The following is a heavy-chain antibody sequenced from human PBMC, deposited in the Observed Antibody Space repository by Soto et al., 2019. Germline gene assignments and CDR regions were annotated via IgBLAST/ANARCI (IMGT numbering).Heavy chain of an antibody. CDR3: ARDMRTGNASGHWYFDL. CDR2: INAGNGNT. J-gene: IGHJ2*01. V-gene: IGHV1-3*01. Sequence: ASVKVSCKASGYTFTSYAMHWVRQAPGQRLEWMGWINAGNGNTKYSQKFQGRVTITRDTSASTAYMELSSLRSEDTAVYYCARDMRTGNASGHWYFDLWGRGTLVTVSS. D-gene: IGHD2-8*02. CDR1: GYTFTSYA.